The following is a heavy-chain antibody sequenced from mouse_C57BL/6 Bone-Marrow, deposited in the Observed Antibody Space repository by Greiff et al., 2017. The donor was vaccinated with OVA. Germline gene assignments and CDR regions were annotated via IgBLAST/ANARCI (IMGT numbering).Heavy chain of an antibody. CDR3: ARGRITTVVALDY. CDR2: ISDGGSYT. Sequence: EVKVVESGGGLVKPGGSLKLSCAASGFTFSSYAMSWVRQTPEKRLEWVATISDGGSYTYYPDNVKGRFTISRDNAKNNLYLQMSHLKSEDTAMYYCARGRITTVVALDYWGQGTTLTVSS. D-gene: IGHD1-1*01. CDR1: GFTFSSYA. V-gene: IGHV5-4*03. J-gene: IGHJ2*01.